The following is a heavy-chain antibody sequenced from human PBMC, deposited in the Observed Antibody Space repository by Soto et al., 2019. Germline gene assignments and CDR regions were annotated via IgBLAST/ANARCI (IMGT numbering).Heavy chain of an antibody. Sequence: GGSLRLSCAASGFTFSSYSMNWVRQAPGKGLEWVSSISSSNSYTYYADSVKGRFTISRDNAKNSLYLQMNSLRAEDTAVYYCAREYSSSSGRAFDIWGQGTMVTVSS. J-gene: IGHJ3*02. CDR1: GFTFSSYS. D-gene: IGHD6-6*01. V-gene: IGHV3-21*01. CDR2: ISSSNSYT. CDR3: AREYSSSSGRAFDI.